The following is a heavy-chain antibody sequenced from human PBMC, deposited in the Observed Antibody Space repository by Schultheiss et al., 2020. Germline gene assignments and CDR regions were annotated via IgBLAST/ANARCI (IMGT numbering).Heavy chain of an antibody. CDR1: GFTFSSYA. D-gene: IGHD3-3*01. Sequence: GSLRLSCAVSGFTFSSYAMSWVRQAPGKGLEWVSAISGGGGSTYYADSVKGRFTISRDNSKNTLYLQMNSLRAEDTAVYYCARVGELRFLEWLSTWDYWGQGTLVTVSS. V-gene: IGHV3-23*01. CDR3: ARVGELRFLEWLSTWDY. CDR2: ISGGGGST. J-gene: IGHJ4*02.